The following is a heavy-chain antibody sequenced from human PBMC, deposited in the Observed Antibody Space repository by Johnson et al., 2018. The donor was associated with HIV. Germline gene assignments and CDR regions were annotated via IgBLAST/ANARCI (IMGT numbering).Heavy chain of an antibody. CDR3: FPLGVRLDV. Sequence: QVQLVESGGGLVQPGGSLRLSCAASGFTFSSYAMHWVRQAPGKGLEWVAVISYDGSNKYYADSVKGRFTISRDDSKNTLYLQMNSLKTEDTAVYYCFPLGVRLDVWCQGTTVTVSS. CDR1: GFTFSSYA. V-gene: IGHV3-30*04. J-gene: IGHJ3*01. CDR2: ISYDGSNK. D-gene: IGHD3-10*02.